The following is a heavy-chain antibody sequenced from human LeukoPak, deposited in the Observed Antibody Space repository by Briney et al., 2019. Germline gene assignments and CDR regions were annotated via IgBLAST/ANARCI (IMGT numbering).Heavy chain of an antibody. CDR3: ASLLDTKTGPSDY. D-gene: IGHD3-9*01. CDR2: IYHSGST. CDR1: GGSISSGGYS. Sequence: SETLSLTCAVSGGSISSGGYSWSWIRQPPGKGLEWIGYIYHSGSTYYNPSLKSRVTISVDRSKNQFSLKLSSVTAADTAVYYCASLLDTKTGPSDYWGQGTLVTVSS. V-gene: IGHV4-30-2*01. J-gene: IGHJ4*02.